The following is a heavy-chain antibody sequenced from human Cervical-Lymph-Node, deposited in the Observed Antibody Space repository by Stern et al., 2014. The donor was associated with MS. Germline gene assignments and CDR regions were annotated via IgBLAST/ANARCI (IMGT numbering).Heavy chain of an antibody. CDR1: GFTFSGYS. Sequence: VQLVESGGGLVKPGGSLRLSCAASGFTFSGYSMNWVRHAPGKGLEWVSSISSSSSCVYYADYEKARFTSSRNNAKNSLYLQMHSLRAEDTAVYYCARDHVSSGYYYWSDAFDIWGQGTMVTVSS. V-gene: IGHV3-21*01. CDR2: ISSSSSCV. J-gene: IGHJ3*02. CDR3: ARDHVSSGYYYWSDAFDI. D-gene: IGHD3-22*01.